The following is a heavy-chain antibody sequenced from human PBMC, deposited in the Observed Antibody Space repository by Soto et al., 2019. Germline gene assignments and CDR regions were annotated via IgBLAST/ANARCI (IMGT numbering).Heavy chain of an antibody. V-gene: IGHV1-18*01. J-gene: IGHJ6*02. CDR2: ISAYNGNT. CDR3: ARDPNPWVVAAYYGMDV. D-gene: IGHD2-15*01. Sequence: ASVKVSCKASGYTFTSYGISWVRQAPGQGLEWMGWISAYNGNTNYAQKLQGRVTMTTDTSTSTAYMELRSLRSDDTAVYYCARDPNPWVVAAYYGMDVWGQGTTVTVSS. CDR1: GYTFTSYG.